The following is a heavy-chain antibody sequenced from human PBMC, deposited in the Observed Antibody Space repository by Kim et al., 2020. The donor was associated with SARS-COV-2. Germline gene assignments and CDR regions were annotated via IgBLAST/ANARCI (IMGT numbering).Heavy chain of an antibody. V-gene: IGHV3-30-3*01. D-gene: IGHD5-12*01. CDR1: GFTFSSYA. CDR2: ISYDGSNK. CDR3: ARDTRYGGYVFGYFDY. Sequence: GGSLRLSCAASGFTFSSYAMHWVRQAPGKGLEWVAVISYDGSNKYYADSVKGRFTISRDNSKNTLYLQMNSLRAEDTAVYYCARDTRYGGYVFGYFDYWGQGTLVTVSS. J-gene: IGHJ4*02.